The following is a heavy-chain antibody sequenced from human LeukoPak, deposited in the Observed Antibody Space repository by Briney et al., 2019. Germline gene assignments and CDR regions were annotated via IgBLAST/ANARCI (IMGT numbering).Heavy chain of an antibody. J-gene: IGHJ4*02. D-gene: IGHD5-12*01. CDR1: GFTFSSYG. Sequence: TGGSLRLSCAASGFTFSSYGMHWVRQAPGKGPEWVAVIWYDGSNKYYADSVKGRFTISRDNSKNTLYLQMNSLRAEDTAVYYCARRWLRFFDYWGQGTLVTVSS. V-gene: IGHV3-33*01. CDR3: ARRWLRFFDY. CDR2: IWYDGSNK.